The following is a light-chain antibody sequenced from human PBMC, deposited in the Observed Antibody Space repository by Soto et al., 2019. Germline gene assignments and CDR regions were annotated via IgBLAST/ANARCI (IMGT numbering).Light chain of an antibody. V-gene: IGLV2-14*03. CDR2: DVS. CDR3: SSYTSKDTLV. CDR1: SSDVGGYDH. J-gene: IGLJ3*02. Sequence: QAVVTQPASVSGSPGQSITISCTGTSSDVGGYDHVSWYQQHPGKAPKLIIYDVSIRPSGVSNRFSGSKSGNTASLAVSGLQAEDEADYYCSSYTSKDTLVFGGATKLTVL.